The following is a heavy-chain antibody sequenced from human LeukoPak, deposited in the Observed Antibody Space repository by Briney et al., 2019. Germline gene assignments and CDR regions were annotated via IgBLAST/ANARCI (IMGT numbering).Heavy chain of an antibody. CDR2: TDRNTGNP. D-gene: IGHD3-22*01. V-gene: IGHV7-4-1*02. CDR3: VRDVGNYDSRGYYLGWFDP. J-gene: IGHJ5*02. Sequence: ASVKVSCKASGYTFTSYGISWVRQAPGQGLEWMGWTDRNTGNPTYAQGFTGRFVFSLDTSVTTAYLQISSLKAEDTAVYYCVRDVGNYDSRGYYLGWFDPWGQGTLVTVFS. CDR1: GYTFTSYG.